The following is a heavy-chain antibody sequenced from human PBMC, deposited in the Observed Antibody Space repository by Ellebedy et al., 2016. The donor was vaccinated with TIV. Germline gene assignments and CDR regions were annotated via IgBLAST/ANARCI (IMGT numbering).Heavy chain of an antibody. Sequence: GESLKISCAASGFSFRSYWMSWVRQAPGEGLEWVANINQAGSEKYYVDSVRGRFTISRDNATNSLYLQMNSLRAEDTAVYYCASDGSYGDFLSPTHAFEMWGQGTMITVSS. CDR3: ASDGSYGDFLSPTHAFEM. V-gene: IGHV3-7*01. D-gene: IGHD4-17*01. CDR1: GFSFRSYW. CDR2: INQAGSEK. J-gene: IGHJ3*02.